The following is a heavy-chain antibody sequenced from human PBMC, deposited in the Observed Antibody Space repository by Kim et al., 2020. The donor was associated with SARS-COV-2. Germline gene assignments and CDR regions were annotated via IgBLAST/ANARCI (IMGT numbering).Heavy chain of an antibody. D-gene: IGHD3-10*01. J-gene: IGHJ4*02. Sequence: SLKSRVTRSVDTSKNQFSLKLSSVTAADTAVYYCARTPPDYYGSGSYFDYWGQGTLVTVSS. CDR3: ARTPPDYYGSGSYFDY. V-gene: IGHV4-31*02.